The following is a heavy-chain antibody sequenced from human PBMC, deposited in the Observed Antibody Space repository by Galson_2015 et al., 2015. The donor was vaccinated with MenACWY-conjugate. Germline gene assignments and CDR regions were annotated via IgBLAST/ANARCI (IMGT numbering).Heavy chain of an antibody. CDR1: GLSLSTYEMC. CDR2: IYLRDNK. V-gene: IGHV2-70*11. D-gene: IGHD3-22*01. CDR3: ARMHIVLDATDAFDI. Sequence: PALVKPTQTLTLTCTFSGLSLSTYEMCIYWVRQPPGKALEWLARIYLRDNKYYTTSLKTRLTISKDTSTNQVVLTMTNVDPVDTATYYCARMHIVLDATDAFDIWGQGTMVTVSS. J-gene: IGHJ3*02.